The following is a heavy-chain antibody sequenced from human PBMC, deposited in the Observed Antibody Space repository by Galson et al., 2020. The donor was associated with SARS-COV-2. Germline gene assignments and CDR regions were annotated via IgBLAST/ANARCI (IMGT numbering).Heavy chain of an antibody. V-gene: IGHV1-18*01. CDR2: IRVYNGDT. CDR3: ARDYDFWGD. CDR1: GYMFISYG. Sequence: ASVKVSCQTSGYMFISYGISWVRQAPGEALEWMGWIRVYNGDTNYARQFQDRITLTTDISLSTAYLEMRSLRSDASAVYYCARDYDFWGDWGQGTLVTVSP. J-gene: IGHJ1*01. D-gene: IGHD3-3*01.